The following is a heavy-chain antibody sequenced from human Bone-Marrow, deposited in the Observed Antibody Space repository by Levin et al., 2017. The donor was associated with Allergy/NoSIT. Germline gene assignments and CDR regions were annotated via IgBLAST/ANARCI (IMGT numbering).Heavy chain of an antibody. V-gene: IGHV4-34*01. CDR3: ARSSGILLWFGELVATPNYFDY. D-gene: IGHD3-10*01. CDR1: GGSFSGYY. J-gene: IGHJ4*02. Sequence: PSETLSLTCAVYGGSFSGYYWSWIRQPPGKGLEWIGEINHSGSTNYNPSLKSRVTISVDTSKNQFSLKLSSVTAADTAVYYCARSSGILLWFGELVATPNYFDYWGQGTLVTVSS. CDR2: INHSGST.